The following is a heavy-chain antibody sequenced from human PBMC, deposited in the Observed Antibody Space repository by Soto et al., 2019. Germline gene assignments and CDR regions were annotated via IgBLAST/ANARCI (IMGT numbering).Heavy chain of an antibody. V-gene: IGHV4-59*01. CDR2: IYYSGST. Sequence: PSETLSPTCTVSGGSIRSYSWSWIRQPPGKGLEWIGYIYYSGSTNYNPSRKSRVTISVDTSKNQFSLKLSSVTAADTAVYYCARGYSSSWYYFDYWGQGTLVTVS. CDR3: ARGYSSSWYYFDY. CDR1: GGSIRSYS. D-gene: IGHD6-13*01. J-gene: IGHJ4*02.